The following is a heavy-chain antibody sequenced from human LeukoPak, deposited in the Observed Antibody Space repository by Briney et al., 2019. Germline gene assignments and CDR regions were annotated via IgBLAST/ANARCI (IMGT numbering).Heavy chain of an antibody. V-gene: IGHV4-34*01. CDR2: INHSGST. Sequence: SETLSLTCAVYGGSFSGYYWSWIRQPPGKGLEWIGEINHSGSTNYNPSLKSRVTISVDTSKNQFSLKLSSVTAADTAVYYCARDQGGSSYRHAFDLWGQGTMVTVS. CDR1: GGSFSGYY. CDR3: ARDQGGSSYRHAFDL. J-gene: IGHJ3*01. D-gene: IGHD1-26*01.